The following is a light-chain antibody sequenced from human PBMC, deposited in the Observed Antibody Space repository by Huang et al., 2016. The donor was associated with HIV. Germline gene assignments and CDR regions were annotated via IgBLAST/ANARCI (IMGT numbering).Light chain of an antibody. V-gene: IGKV3-15*01. CDR1: QSVRSN. CDR2: AAS. CDR3: QQYNNWPFP. Sequence: EVVVTQSPATLSVSPGERATLSCRASQSVRSNVAWYQQKPGQPPRLLIYAASTRATGIPARFSVSGSGTDFTLTISSLQSEDFAIYYCQQYNNWPFPFGQGTKLEIK. J-gene: IGKJ2*01.